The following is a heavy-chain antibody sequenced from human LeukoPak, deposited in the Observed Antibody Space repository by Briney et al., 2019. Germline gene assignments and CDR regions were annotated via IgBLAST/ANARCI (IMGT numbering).Heavy chain of an antibody. V-gene: IGHV3-23*01. Sequence: PGGSLRLSCAASGFTFSSYAMSWVRQAPGKGLEWVSAISGSGGSTYYADSVKGRFTISRDNSKNTLYLQTNSLRAEDTAVYYCAKDEYSSSSFYYYYYMDVWGKGTTVTVSS. D-gene: IGHD6-6*01. CDR2: ISGSGGST. CDR1: GFTFSSYA. CDR3: AKDEYSSSSFYYYYYMDV. J-gene: IGHJ6*03.